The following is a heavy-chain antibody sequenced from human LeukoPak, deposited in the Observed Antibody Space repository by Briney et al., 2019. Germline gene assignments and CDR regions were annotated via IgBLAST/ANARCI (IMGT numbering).Heavy chain of an antibody. Sequence: GGSLRLSCAASGFTFSSYAMHWVRQAPGKGLEWVAVISYDGSNKYYADSVKGRFTISRDNSKNTLYLQMNSLRAEDTAVYYCAKDKAGYSSSWYLDYFDYWGQGTLVTVSS. CDR1: GFTFSSYA. CDR3: AKDKAGYSSSWYLDYFDY. D-gene: IGHD6-13*01. CDR2: ISYDGSNK. J-gene: IGHJ4*02. V-gene: IGHV3-30-3*01.